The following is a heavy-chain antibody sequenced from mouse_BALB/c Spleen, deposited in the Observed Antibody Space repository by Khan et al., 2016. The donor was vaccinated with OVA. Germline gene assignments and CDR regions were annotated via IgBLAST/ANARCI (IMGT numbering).Heavy chain of an antibody. D-gene: IGHD2-12*01. V-gene: IGHV2-4-1*01. J-gene: IGHJ3*01. CDR1: GFSLITYG. CDR2: IWSDGST. Sequence: QVQLKESGPGLVQPSQSLSITCTVSGFSLITYGVHWVRQSPGKGLEWLGVIWSDGSTDYNAAFMSRLSITKDNSKSQVFFKMNSLQADDTAIYYCARNSYRYDFTYWGRGTLVTVSA. CDR3: ARNSYRYDFTY.